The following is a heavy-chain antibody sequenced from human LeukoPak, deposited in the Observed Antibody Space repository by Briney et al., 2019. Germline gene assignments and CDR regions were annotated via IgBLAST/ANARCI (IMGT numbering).Heavy chain of an antibody. J-gene: IGHJ3*02. Sequence: GGSLRLSCAASGFTSSSYWMSWVRQAPGKELEGVADINQDGREKSYVDSVKGRFTISRDNAKNSLYLQMNSLRAEDTAVYYCATSQSTSGQYGNAFDIWGQGTMVTVSS. CDR2: INQDGREK. D-gene: IGHD2-15*01. V-gene: IGHV3-7*01. CDR3: ATSQSTSGQYGNAFDI. CDR1: GFTSSSYW.